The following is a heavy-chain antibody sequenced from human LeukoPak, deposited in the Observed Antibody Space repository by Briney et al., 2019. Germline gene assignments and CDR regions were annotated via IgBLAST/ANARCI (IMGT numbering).Heavy chain of an antibody. CDR2: IYPSEST. Sequence: SESLSLTCAVSGDSINSRSYYWAWIRQPPGKGLEWIGSIYPSESTYYNPSLKTRVTISLDTPKNQSSLKLSSVTAADTAVYYCARTPLGYSYGHDYWGQGTLVTVSS. J-gene: IGHJ4*02. CDR3: ARTPLGYSYGHDY. D-gene: IGHD5-18*01. V-gene: IGHV4-39*07. CDR1: GDSINSRSYY.